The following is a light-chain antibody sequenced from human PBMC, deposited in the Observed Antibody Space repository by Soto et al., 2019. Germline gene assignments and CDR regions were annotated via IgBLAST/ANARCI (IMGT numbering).Light chain of an antibody. V-gene: IGKV3-20*01. CDR1: QSVSRNY. CDR2: GAS. J-gene: IGKJ1*01. Sequence: EIVLTQSPGTLSLSPGERATHSCRASQSVSRNYLAWYQQKPGQAPRLLIYGASSRAAGTPDRFTGSGSGTDFTLSIDRLEPEDFAVYHCQQYGSSPWTFGQGTKVDIK. CDR3: QQYGSSPWT.